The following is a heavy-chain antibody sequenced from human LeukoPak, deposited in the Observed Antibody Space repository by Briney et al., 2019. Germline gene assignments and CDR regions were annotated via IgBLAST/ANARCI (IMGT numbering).Heavy chain of an antibody. CDR1: GGSFSGYY. Sequence: PSETLSFTCAVYGGSFSGYYWTWIRQPPGKGLEWIGEINHSGSTNYNPSLKSRVTISVDTSKNQFSLKLSSVTAADTAVYYCARGKGSGWTFDYWGQGTLVTVSS. D-gene: IGHD6-19*01. CDR2: INHSGST. J-gene: IGHJ4*02. V-gene: IGHV4-34*01. CDR3: ARGKGSGWTFDY.